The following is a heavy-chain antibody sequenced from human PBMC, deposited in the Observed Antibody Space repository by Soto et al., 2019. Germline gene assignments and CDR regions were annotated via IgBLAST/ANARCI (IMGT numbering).Heavy chain of an antibody. Sequence: SGPTLVNPTQTLTLTCTFPGFSLSTSGMRVSWIRQPPGKALEWLARIDWDDDKFYSTSLKTRLTISKDTSKNQVVLTMTNMDPVDTATYYCARISSSWSNFDYWGQGTLVTVSS. D-gene: IGHD6-13*01. CDR2: IDWDDDK. CDR1: GFSLSTSGMR. V-gene: IGHV2-70*04. J-gene: IGHJ4*02. CDR3: ARISSSWSNFDY.